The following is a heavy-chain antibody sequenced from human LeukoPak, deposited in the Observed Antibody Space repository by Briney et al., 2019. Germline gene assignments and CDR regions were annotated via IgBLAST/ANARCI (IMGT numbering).Heavy chain of an antibody. CDR3: ARSTYYDILTGYYGTFDY. CDR1: GYTFTSYA. CDR2: INAGNGNT. J-gene: IGHJ4*02. Sequence: GASVKVSCKASGYTFTSYAMHWVRQAPGQRLEWMGWINAGNGNTKYSQKFQGRVTITRDTSASTAYMELSSLRSEDTAVYYCARSTYYDILTGYYGTFDYWGQGTLVTVSS. V-gene: IGHV1-3*01. D-gene: IGHD3-9*01.